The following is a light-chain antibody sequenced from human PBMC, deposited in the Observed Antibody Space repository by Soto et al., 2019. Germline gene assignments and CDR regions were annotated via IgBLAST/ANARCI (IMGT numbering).Light chain of an antibody. CDR1: QSISSN. CDR2: GAF. V-gene: IGKV3-15*01. J-gene: IGKJ5*01. CDR3: QKYDSWPLT. Sequence: ETVMTQSPATLSVSPGQTATLSCRAIQSISSNFALYQQKPGQAPRLLIYGAFTRAPGIPSRFSGSGSGTEFSLTLSSLQSEDFAVYYCQKYDSWPLTFGQGTRLEI.